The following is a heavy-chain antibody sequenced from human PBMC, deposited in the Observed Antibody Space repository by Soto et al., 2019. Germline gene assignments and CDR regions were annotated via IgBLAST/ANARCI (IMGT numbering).Heavy chain of an antibody. J-gene: IGHJ4*02. V-gene: IGHV1-18*04. Sequence: QVQLVQSGAEVKKPGASVKVSCKASGYTFTSYGISWVRQAPGQGLEWMGWISAYNGNTNYAQKLQGRVTMTTDTSTSKAYMELRSLRSDDTAVYYCARDTYYYDSSGYYYPSEIWGQGTLVTVSS. CDR1: GYTFTSYG. CDR3: ARDTYYYDSSGYYYPSEI. CDR2: ISAYNGNT. D-gene: IGHD3-22*01.